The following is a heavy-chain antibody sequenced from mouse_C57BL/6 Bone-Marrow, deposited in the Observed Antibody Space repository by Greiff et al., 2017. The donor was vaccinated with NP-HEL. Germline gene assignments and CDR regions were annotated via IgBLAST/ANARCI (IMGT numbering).Heavy chain of an antibody. V-gene: IGHV1-56*01. CDR3: ARGSLFHWYFDV. J-gene: IGHJ1*03. CDR1: GYTFTSHW. D-gene: IGHD1-1*01. Sequence: QVQLQQSGPELVRPGASVKISCKAPGYTFTSHWMQWVRQRPGQGLEWIGEIFPGSGSTYYNEKFKGKATMTVATSSITAYMQLSSLTAEDSAVYFCARGSLFHWYFDVWGTGTTVTVSS. CDR2: IFPGSGST.